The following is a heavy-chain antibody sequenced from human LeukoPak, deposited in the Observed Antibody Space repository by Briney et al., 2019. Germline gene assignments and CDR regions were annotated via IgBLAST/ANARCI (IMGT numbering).Heavy chain of an antibody. D-gene: IGHD2-15*01. CDR3: ARDAPWGVVVVAASPGGDY. V-gene: IGHV1-3*01. CDR2: INAYNGNT. J-gene: IGHJ4*02. CDR1: GYTFINFA. Sequence: ASVKVSCKASGYTFINFAINWGRQAPGQRPEWMGWINAYNGNTKYSQKFQDRVTITRDTSASTAYMELSSLRSGDTAVYYCARDAPWGVVVVAASPGGDYWGQGTLVTVSS.